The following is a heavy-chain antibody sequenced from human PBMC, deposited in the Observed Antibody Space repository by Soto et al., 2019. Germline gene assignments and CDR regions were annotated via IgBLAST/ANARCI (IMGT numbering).Heavy chain of an antibody. V-gene: IGHV4-34*01. CDR1: GGSFSGYY. J-gene: IGHJ4*02. D-gene: IGHD3-3*01. Sequence: SETLSLTCAVYGGSFSGYYWSWIRQPPGKGLEWIGEINHSGSTNYNPSLKSRVTISVDTSKNQFSLKLSSVTAADTAVYYCARARGGWNFGVAQSNYFDYWGQGTLVTVSS. CDR3: ARARGGWNFGVAQSNYFDY. CDR2: INHSGST.